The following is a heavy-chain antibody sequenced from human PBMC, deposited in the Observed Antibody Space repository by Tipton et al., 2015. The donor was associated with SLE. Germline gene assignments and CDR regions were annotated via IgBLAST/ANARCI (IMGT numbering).Heavy chain of an antibody. D-gene: IGHD1-14*01. CDR2: ISHSGDT. V-gene: IGHV4-4*02. J-gene: IGHJ4*02. CDR1: GGSITSNKW. Sequence: TLSLTCGVSGGSITSNKWWTWVRQSPGKGLEWIGEISHSGDTDYNPSLKSRVSISVDASKKQFLLKVRSVIAADTAIYYCATPQGEPEETWGRGTLVSVSS. CDR3: ATPQGEPEET.